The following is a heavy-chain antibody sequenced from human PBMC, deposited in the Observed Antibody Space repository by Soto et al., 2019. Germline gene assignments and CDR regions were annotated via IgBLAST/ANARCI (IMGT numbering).Heavy chain of an antibody. Sequence: ASVKVSCKASGGTFSSYAISWVRQAPGQGLEWMGGIIPIFGTANYAQKFQGRVTITADESTSTAYMELSSLRSEDTAVYYCATTEYSSSSQGYYCGMDVWGQGTTVTVSS. V-gene: IGHV1-69*13. CDR2: IIPIFGTA. CDR3: ATTEYSSSSQGYYCGMDV. J-gene: IGHJ6*02. CDR1: GGTFSSYA. D-gene: IGHD6-6*01.